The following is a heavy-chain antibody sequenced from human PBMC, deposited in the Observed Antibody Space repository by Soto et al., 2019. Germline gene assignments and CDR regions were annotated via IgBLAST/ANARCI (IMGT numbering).Heavy chain of an antibody. CDR2: IKQDGSEK. CDR1: GFTFSSYW. D-gene: IGHD3-10*01. V-gene: IGHV3-7*03. J-gene: IGHJ4*02. Sequence: RSLRTSCAASGFTFSSYWMGWVRQATGKGLEWVANIKQDGSEKYYVDSVKGRFTISRDNAKNTLYLQMNSLRAEDTAVYYCAKELWFGELHSTFDYWGQGTLVTVSS. CDR3: AKELWFGELHSTFDY.